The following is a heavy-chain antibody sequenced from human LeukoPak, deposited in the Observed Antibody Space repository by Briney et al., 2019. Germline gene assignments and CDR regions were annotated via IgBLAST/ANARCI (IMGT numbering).Heavy chain of an antibody. V-gene: IGHV1-8*02. D-gene: IGHD2-2*01. CDR1: GYTFTSYY. CDR3: ARVPQDIVVDDYYYGMDV. CDR2: MNPNSGNT. J-gene: IGHJ6*02. Sequence: GASVKVSCKASGYTFTSYYMHWVRQAPGQGLEWMGWMNPNSGNTGYAQKFQGRVTMTRNTSISTAYMELSSLRSEDTAVYYCARVPQDIVVDDYYYGMDVWGQGTTVTVSS.